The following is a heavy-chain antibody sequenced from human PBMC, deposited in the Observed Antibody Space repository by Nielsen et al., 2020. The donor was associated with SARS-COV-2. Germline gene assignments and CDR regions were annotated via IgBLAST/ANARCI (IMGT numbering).Heavy chain of an antibody. CDR3: TRVYYYGSGSLDY. CDR1: GFTFGDYA. V-gene: IGHV3-49*04. D-gene: IGHD3-10*01. J-gene: IGHJ4*02. CDR2: IRTKAHGGTT. Sequence: GGSLRLSCIASGFTFGDYAVMWVRQAPGKGLEWVGFIRTKAHGGTTEYAASVKGRFTISRDDSKSIAYLQMNSLKTEDTAVYYCTRVYYYGSGSLDYWGQGTLVTVSS.